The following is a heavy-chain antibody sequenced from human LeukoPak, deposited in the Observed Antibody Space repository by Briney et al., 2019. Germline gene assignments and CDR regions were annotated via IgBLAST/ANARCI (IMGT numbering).Heavy chain of an antibody. CDR3: ARDRGIFGVVIKYNWFDP. V-gene: IGHV1-69*13. CDR1: GGTFSSYA. D-gene: IGHD3-3*01. CDR2: IIPIFGTA. J-gene: IGHJ5*02. Sequence: ASVKVSCKASGGTFSSYAISWVRQAPGQGLEWMGGIIPIFGTANYAQKFQGRVTITADESTSTAYMELSSLRSEDTAVYYCARDRGIFGVVIKYNWFDPWGQGTLVTVSS.